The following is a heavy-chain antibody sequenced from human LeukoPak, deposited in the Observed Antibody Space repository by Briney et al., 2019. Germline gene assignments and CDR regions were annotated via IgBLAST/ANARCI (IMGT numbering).Heavy chain of an antibody. Sequence: SETLSLTFTVFGASISSSYWGWIRQPPGKGLGWIGYIYYSGSTNYNPSLKSQVTISVDTSKNQFSLKLSSLTAADTAVYYCARSKRIASAFDPWGQGTLVTVSS. J-gene: IGHJ5*02. CDR2: IYYSGST. CDR3: ARSKRIASAFDP. V-gene: IGHV4-59*08. CDR1: GASISSSY. D-gene: IGHD6-13*01.